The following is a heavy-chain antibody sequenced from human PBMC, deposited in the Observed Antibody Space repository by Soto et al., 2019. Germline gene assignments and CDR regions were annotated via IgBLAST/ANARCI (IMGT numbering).Heavy chain of an antibody. CDR1: GFTFSDYA. D-gene: IGHD2-15*01. Sequence: PGGSLRLSCAASGFTFSDYAMSWVRQAPGKGLEWVSGIGGSDGSTYYADSVKGRFAISRDNFKDTLYLQMNSLRAEDTAIYYCVKPGCGSGGCYPYYFGFWGQGNLVTVSS. V-gene: IGHV3-23*01. CDR2: IGGSDGST. CDR3: VKPGCGSGGCYPYYFGF. J-gene: IGHJ4*02.